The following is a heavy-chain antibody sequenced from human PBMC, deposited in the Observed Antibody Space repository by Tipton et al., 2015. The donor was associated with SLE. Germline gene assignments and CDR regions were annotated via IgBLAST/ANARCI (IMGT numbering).Heavy chain of an antibody. CDR1: GGSISSHY. CDR3: ARGGGNRGILDY. D-gene: IGHD4-23*01. J-gene: IGHJ4*02. Sequence: TLSLTCTVSGGSISSHYWSWIRQPPGKGLEWIGYIYYSGSTNYNPSLKRRVTISVDTSKNQCSLKLSSVTAADTAVYYCARGGGNRGILDYWGQGTLVTVSS. V-gene: IGHV4-59*11. CDR2: IYYSGST.